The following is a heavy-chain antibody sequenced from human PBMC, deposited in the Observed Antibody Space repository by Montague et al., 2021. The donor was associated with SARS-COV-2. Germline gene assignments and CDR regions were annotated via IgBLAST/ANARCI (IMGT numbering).Heavy chain of an antibody. Sequence: SETLSLTCAVYGGSFSGYYWSWIRQPPGKGLEWIGEINRSGSTNXXPSLKSRVTLSVDTSKKQFSLKLSSLTAADTAVYYCARVAGGYYHDSSAYFDYWGQGSLVTVSS. V-gene: IGHV4-34*01. D-gene: IGHD3-22*01. J-gene: IGHJ4*02. CDR2: INRSGST. CDR3: ARVAGGYYHDSSAYFDY. CDR1: GGSFSGYY.